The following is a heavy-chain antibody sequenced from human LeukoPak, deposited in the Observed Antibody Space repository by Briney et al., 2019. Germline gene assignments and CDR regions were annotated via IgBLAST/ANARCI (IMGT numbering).Heavy chain of an antibody. CDR3: ARDTYSSSWYWFDP. D-gene: IGHD6-13*01. J-gene: IGHJ5*02. CDR2: IYYSGST. Sequence: PSETLSLTCTVSGSISGYYWSWVRQPPGKGLEWIGYIYYSGSTNYNPSLKSRVTISVDTSKNQFSLKLSSVTAADTAVYYCARDTYSSSWYWFDPWGQGTLVTVSS. V-gene: IGHV4-59*01. CDR1: GSISGYY.